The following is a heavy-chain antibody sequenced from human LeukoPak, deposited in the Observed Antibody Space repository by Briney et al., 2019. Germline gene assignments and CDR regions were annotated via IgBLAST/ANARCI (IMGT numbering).Heavy chain of an antibody. Sequence: ASVKVSCKASGGTFTSYVFSWVRQAPGQGLEWMGRIIPIFGTPHHAQKFQGRVTITADKSTSIAYMEMSGLRSEDTAVYYCAGGDYGDVLTGYYKGSIQYWGQGTLVTVSS. J-gene: IGHJ4*02. D-gene: IGHD3-9*01. CDR1: GGTFTSYV. CDR2: IIPIFGTP. CDR3: AGGDYGDVLTGYYKGSIQY. V-gene: IGHV1-69*06.